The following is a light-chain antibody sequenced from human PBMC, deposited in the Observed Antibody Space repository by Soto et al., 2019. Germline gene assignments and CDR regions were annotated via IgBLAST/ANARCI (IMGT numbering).Light chain of an antibody. Sequence: SYELTQTPSVTVAPGETARITCVGDNIGMKSVNWYQQRPGQAPLLVINYGINRPSGIPERFSGSNSDNMATLTIRGVEAGDEADYYCQVWDSTVDHPVFGGGTKLTVL. CDR3: QVWDSTVDHPV. CDR1: NIGMKS. V-gene: IGLV3-21*01. J-gene: IGLJ2*01. CDR2: YGI.